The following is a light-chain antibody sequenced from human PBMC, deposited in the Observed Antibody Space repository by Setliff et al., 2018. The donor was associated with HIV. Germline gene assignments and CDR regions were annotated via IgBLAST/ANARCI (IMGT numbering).Light chain of an antibody. V-gene: IGLV2-14*01. CDR2: DVS. J-gene: IGLJ2*01. CDR1: SSDVGAYNY. Sequence: LTQPASVSGSPGQSITISCTGTSSDVGAYNYVSWYQQHPGRAPNLIIFDVSKRPSGVSGRFSGSKSGNTASLTISGLQAEDEADYYCFSYTIRSTRVFGGGTK. CDR3: FSYTIRSTRV.